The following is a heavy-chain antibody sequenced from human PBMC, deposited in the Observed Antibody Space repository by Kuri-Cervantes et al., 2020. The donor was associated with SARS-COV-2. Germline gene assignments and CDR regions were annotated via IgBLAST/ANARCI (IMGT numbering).Heavy chain of an antibody. Sequence: GGSLRLSCAASGFTFSSYGMHWVRQAPGKGLEWVAVISYDGSNKYYADSVKGRFTNSRDNSKNTLYLQMNSLRAEDTAVYYCARDCAAGIFDYWGQGTLVTVSS. CDR3: ARDCAAGIFDY. V-gene: IGHV3-30*03. D-gene: IGHD1-1*01. CDR1: GFTFSSYG. CDR2: ISYDGSNK. J-gene: IGHJ4*02.